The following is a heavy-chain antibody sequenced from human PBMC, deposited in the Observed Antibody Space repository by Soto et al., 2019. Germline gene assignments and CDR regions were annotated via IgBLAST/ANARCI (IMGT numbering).Heavy chain of an antibody. Sequence: QVQLVQSGAEVKKPGASVKVSCKASGYTFTSYDINWVRQDTGQGLEWMGWMNPNSGNTGYAQKYQGRVTMTRNTSISTAYMELSSLRSEDTAVYYCARERTGTTSMDVWGQGTTVTVSS. CDR3: ARERTGTTSMDV. CDR1: GYTFTSYD. J-gene: IGHJ6*02. V-gene: IGHV1-8*01. CDR2: MNPNSGNT. D-gene: IGHD1-1*01.